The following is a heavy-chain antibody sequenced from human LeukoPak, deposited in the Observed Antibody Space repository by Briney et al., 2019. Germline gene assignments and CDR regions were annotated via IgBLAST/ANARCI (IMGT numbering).Heavy chain of an antibody. V-gene: IGHV4-59*08. D-gene: IGHD4-11*01. CDR1: GGSISSYY. CDR3: AGTTTKTRYYYYGMDV. CDR2: IYYSGST. J-gene: IGHJ6*02. Sequence: SEILSLTCTVSGGSISSYYWSWIRQPPGKGLEWIGYIYYSGSTNYNPSLKSRVTISVDTSKNQFSLKLSSVTAADTAVYYCAGTTTKTRYYYYGMDVWGQGTTVTVSS.